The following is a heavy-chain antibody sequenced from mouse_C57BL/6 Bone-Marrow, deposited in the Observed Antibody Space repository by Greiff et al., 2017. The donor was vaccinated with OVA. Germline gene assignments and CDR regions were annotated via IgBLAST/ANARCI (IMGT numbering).Heavy chain of an antibody. V-gene: IGHV1-69*01. Sequence: QVHVKQPGAELVMPGASVKLSCKASGYTFTSYWMHWVKQRPGQGLEWIGEIDPSDSYTNYNQKFKGKSTLTVDKSSSTAYMQLSSLTSEDSAVYYCAREGYGNYVRFAYWGQGTLVTVSA. CDR3: AREGYGNYVRFAY. CDR2: IDPSDSYT. J-gene: IGHJ3*01. D-gene: IGHD2-10*02. CDR1: GYTFTSYW.